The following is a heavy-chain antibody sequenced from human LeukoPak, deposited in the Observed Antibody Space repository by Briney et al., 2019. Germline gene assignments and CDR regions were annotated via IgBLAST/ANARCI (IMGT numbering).Heavy chain of an antibody. CDR3: ASVRSTLYYFGS. V-gene: IGHV3-74*01. CDR1: GFTFSTYW. J-gene: IGHJ4*02. Sequence: GGSLRLSCAASGFTFSTYWMHWVRQAPGKGLVWVSRINSDGSSTTYADSVKGRFNISRDNAKNTLYLQMNSLRVDDTAVYFCASVRSTLYYFGSWGRETLDSVS. CDR2: INSDGSST. D-gene: IGHD1-26*01.